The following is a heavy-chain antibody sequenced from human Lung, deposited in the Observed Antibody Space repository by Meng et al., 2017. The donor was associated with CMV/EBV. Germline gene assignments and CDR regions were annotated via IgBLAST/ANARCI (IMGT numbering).Heavy chain of an antibody. J-gene: IGHJ6*02. CDR3: ARGNYYYGLDV. CDR1: GGSFSSYY. Sequence: SXTXSPTCTISGGSFSSYYCSWIRQSPGKGLEWIGYVYYSGTTNYNPSFKSRIYISIDTSKNQFSLELGSVNAADTAVYYCARGNYYYGLDVWGQGTTVT. V-gene: IGHV4-59*01. CDR2: VYYSGTT.